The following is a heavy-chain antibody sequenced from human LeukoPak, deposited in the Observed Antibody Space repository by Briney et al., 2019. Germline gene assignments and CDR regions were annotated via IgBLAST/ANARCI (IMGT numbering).Heavy chain of an antibody. CDR1: GFTFSSYA. Sequence: GGSLRLSCAASGFTFSSYAMTWVRQAPGKGLEWVSSISGSGTTYYADSVKGRFTISRDNSKNTLYLQMSSLRAEDTAVYYCAKELIHAYWGQGTLVTVSS. V-gene: IGHV3-23*01. CDR2: ISGSGTT. J-gene: IGHJ4*02. CDR3: AKELIHAY. D-gene: IGHD2-21*01.